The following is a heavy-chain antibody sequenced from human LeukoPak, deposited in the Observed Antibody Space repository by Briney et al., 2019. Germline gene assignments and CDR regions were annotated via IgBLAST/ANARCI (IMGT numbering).Heavy chain of an antibody. CDR3: ARDKKFPGIAVAGCWFDP. CDR2: IYHSGST. Sequence: SGTLSLTCDVSGGSISSGNWWSWVRQPPGKGLEWIGEIYHSGSTNYNPSLKSRVTISVDKSKNQFSLKLSSVTAADTAVYYCARDKKFPGIAVAGCWFDPWGQGTLVTVSS. CDR1: GGSISSGNW. J-gene: IGHJ5*02. D-gene: IGHD6-19*01. V-gene: IGHV4-4*02.